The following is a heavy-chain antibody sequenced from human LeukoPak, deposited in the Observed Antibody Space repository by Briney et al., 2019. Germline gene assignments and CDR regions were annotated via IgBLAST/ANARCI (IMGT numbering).Heavy chain of an antibody. CDR1: GGSFSGYY. Sequence: PSETLSLTCAVYGGSFSGYYWSWIRQPPGEGLEWVGELSHTGSTNYNPSLKSRVTISVDTSKNQFSLRLSSVTAADTAFYYCARVRYYYDGSHDWGQGTLVTVSS. V-gene: IGHV4-34*01. CDR2: LSHTGST. CDR3: ARVRYYYDGSHD. J-gene: IGHJ4*02. D-gene: IGHD3-22*01.